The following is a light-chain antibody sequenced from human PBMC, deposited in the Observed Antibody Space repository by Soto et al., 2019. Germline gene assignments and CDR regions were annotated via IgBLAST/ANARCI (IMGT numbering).Light chain of an antibody. J-gene: IGKJ4*01. CDR2: DAS. CDR3: RQRSNWLT. CDR1: QSISSA. V-gene: IGKV3-11*01. Sequence: EIVLTQSPATLSLSPGERATLSCRASQSISSALAWYQQRPGQPPRLLIYDASDRADGIPARFSGTRSGTDFTLTISSLEPEDFAVYYCRQRSNWLTFGGGTRVDIK.